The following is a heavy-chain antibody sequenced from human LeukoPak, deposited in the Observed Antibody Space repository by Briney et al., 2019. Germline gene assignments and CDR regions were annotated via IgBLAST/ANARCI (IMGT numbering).Heavy chain of an antibody. CDR1: GGTFSSYA. J-gene: IGHJ4*02. Sequence: GASVTVSCMASGGTFSSYAISWVRQAPGQGLEWMGRIIPIFGIANYAQKFQGRVTITADKSTSTAYMELSSLRSEDTAVYYCAREDCSGGSCYSDWAYWGQGTLVTVSS. D-gene: IGHD2-15*01. V-gene: IGHV1-69*04. CDR3: AREDCSGGSCYSDWAY. CDR2: IIPIFGIA.